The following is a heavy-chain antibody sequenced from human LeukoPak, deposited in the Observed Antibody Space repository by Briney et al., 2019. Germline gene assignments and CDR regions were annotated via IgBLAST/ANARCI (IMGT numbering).Heavy chain of an antibody. D-gene: IGHD6-6*01. CDR3: ANGIEYSGSHGVDY. CDR2: IRYDGSNK. V-gene: IGHV3-30*02. CDR1: GFTFSSYG. J-gene: IGHJ4*02. Sequence: GGSLRLSCAASGFTFSSYGMHCVRQAPGKGLEWVAFIRYDGSNKYYADSVKGRFTISRDNSKNTLYLQMNSLRAEDTAVYYCANGIEYSGSHGVDYWGQGTLVTVSS.